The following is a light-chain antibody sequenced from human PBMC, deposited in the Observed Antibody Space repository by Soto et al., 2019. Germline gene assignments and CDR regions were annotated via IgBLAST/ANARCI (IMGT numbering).Light chain of an antibody. CDR3: SSYTSSCTTVV. CDR1: SSDVGGYNY. Sequence: QSALTQPASVSGSPGQSITISCTGTSSDVGGYNYVSWYQQHPGKAPKLMIYEVSNRPSGVSNRFSGSKSGNTASLTISGLQAEDEADYYCSSYTSSCTTVVFGGGIKVTVL. CDR2: EVS. J-gene: IGLJ2*01. V-gene: IGLV2-14*01.